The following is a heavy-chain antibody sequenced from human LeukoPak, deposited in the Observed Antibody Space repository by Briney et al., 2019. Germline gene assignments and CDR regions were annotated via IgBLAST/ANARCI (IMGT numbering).Heavy chain of an antibody. CDR1: GGSISSGGNS. Sequence: SQTLSLTCAVSGGSISSGGNSWSWIRQPPGKGLEWIGYIYHRGGTYYNPTLKSRGTISGDKSKNQFSLKLSSVTAADTAVYYCARGYCSGGSCYGAFDIWGQGTMVTVSS. J-gene: IGHJ3*02. D-gene: IGHD2-15*01. V-gene: IGHV4-30-2*01. CDR3: ARGYCSGGSCYGAFDI. CDR2: IYHRGGT.